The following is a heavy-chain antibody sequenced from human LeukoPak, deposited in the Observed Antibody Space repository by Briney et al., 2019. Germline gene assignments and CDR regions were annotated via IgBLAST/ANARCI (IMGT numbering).Heavy chain of an antibody. CDR1: GFTVSSNY. CDR2: IYSGGST. D-gene: IGHD3-22*01. Sequence: GGSLRLSCAASGFTVSSNYMSWVRQAPGKGREWVSVIYSGGSTYYADSVKGRFTISRDNSKNTLYLQMNSLRAEDTAVYYCARDYYDDAFDIWGQGTMVTVSS. J-gene: IGHJ3*02. CDR3: ARDYYDDAFDI. V-gene: IGHV3-66*02.